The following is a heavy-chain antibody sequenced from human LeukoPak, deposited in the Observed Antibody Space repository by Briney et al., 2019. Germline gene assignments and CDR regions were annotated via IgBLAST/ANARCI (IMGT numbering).Heavy chain of an antibody. V-gene: IGHV4-30-4*08. J-gene: IGHJ6*03. CDR1: GGSIRSGDYY. Sequence: PSQTLSLTCTVSGGSIRSGDYYWSWIRQPPGKGLECIGYIYSSGSTYYSPSLKSRIAMSIDTSKNQFSLKLSSVTAADTAMYYCATYAKYGYYYYMDVWGKGTTVTVSS. CDR2: IYSSGST. CDR3: ATYAKYGYYYYMDV. D-gene: IGHD2-8*01.